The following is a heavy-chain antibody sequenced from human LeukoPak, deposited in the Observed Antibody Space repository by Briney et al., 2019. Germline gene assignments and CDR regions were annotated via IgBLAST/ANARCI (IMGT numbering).Heavy chain of an antibody. CDR1: GFIVGQTH. V-gene: IGHV3-53*01. Sequence: PGGSLRLSCACSGFIVGQTHMTWVRQAPGKGLEWVSLVYSGITTHYADSVKGRFSISRDHSNNILYLQMNTLRAEDTAVYYCARRQGYSLGYQYFYYMDVWGTGTTVTVSS. CDR2: VYSGITT. CDR3: ARRQGYSLGYQYFYYMDV. J-gene: IGHJ6*03. D-gene: IGHD5-18*01.